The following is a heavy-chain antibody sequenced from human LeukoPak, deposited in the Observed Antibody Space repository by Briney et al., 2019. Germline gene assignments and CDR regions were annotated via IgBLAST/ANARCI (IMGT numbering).Heavy chain of an antibody. J-gene: IGHJ3*02. D-gene: IGHD3-22*01. V-gene: IGHV4-59*01. CDR2: IYYSGST. Sequence: SETLSLTCSVSGGSISYYWSWIRQPPGKGLEWIGYIYYSGSTNYNPSLKSRVTISVDTSKNQFSLKLSSVTAADTAVYYCARSDMIVVGYAFDIWGQGTMVTVSS. CDR1: GGSISYY. CDR3: ARSDMIVVGYAFDI.